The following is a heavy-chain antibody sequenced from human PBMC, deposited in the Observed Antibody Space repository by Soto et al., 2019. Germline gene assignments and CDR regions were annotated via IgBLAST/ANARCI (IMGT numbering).Heavy chain of an antibody. CDR3: ARDGDCSGGSCYSQGGYLDY. D-gene: IGHD2-15*01. Sequence: QVQLVESGGGVVQPGRSLRLSCAASGFTFSNYAIHWVRQAPGKGLEWVAVISYDGSNKYYADSVKGRFTISRDNSKNTLYLQMNSLRAEDTAVYYCARDGDCSGGSCYSQGGYLDYWGQGTLVTVSS. J-gene: IGHJ4*02. V-gene: IGHV3-30-3*01. CDR2: ISYDGSNK. CDR1: GFTFSNYA.